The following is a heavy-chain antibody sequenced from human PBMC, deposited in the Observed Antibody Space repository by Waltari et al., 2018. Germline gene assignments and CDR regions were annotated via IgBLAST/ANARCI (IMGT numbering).Heavy chain of an antibody. CDR2: IYYSGSN. J-gene: IGHJ4*02. CDR3: AREQYSGSYYGVFDY. CDR1: GGSISSGDSY. Sequence: QVQLQESGPGLVKPSQTLPLTRTVSGGSISSGDSYLSWIRPPPGKGLGWVGYIYYSGSNYYNPSLKSRVTISVDTSKNQFSLKLSSVTAADTAVYYCAREQYSGSYYGVFDYWGQGTLVTVSS. V-gene: IGHV4-30-4*08. D-gene: IGHD1-26*01.